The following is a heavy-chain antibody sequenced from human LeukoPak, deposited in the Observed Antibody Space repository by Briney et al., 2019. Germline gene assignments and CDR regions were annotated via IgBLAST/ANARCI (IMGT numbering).Heavy chain of an antibody. CDR3: ATKSRGPGDY. Sequence: GGSLTLACAASGFTFSSYGMHWVRQAPGKGLEWVAVIWYDGSNKYYADSVKGRFTISRDNSKKTLYLQMGSLRAEDAAVYYCATKSRGPGDYWGQGTLVTVSS. CDR1: GFTFSSYG. J-gene: IGHJ4*02. D-gene: IGHD3-10*01. CDR2: IWYDGSNK. V-gene: IGHV3-33*01.